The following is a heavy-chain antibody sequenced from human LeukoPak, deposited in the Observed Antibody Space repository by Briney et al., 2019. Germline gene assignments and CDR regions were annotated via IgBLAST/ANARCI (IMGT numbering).Heavy chain of an antibody. CDR3: ARDPTVSGTTPSFDY. V-gene: IGHV4-39*07. CDR1: GGSISSSSYY. D-gene: IGHD1-7*01. CDR2: IYYSGST. J-gene: IGHJ4*02. Sequence: SETLSLTCTVSGGSISSSSYYWGWIRQPPGKGLEWIGSIYYSGSTYYNPSLKSRVTISVDTSKNQFSLKLSSVTAADTAVYYCARDPTVSGTTPSFDYWGQGTLATVSS.